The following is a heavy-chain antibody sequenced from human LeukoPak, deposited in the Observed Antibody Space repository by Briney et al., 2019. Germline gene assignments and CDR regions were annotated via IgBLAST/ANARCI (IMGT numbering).Heavy chain of an antibody. V-gene: IGHV4-59*08. CDR1: GGSISSYY. D-gene: IGHD1-26*01. Sequence: SETLSLTCTVSGGSISSYYWSWIRQPPGKGLEWIGYIYYSGSTNYNPSLKSRVTISVDTSKNQFSLKLSSVTAADTAVYYCARHIKWGHFDYWGQGTLVTVSS. CDR2: IYYSGST. CDR3: ARHIKWGHFDY. J-gene: IGHJ4*02.